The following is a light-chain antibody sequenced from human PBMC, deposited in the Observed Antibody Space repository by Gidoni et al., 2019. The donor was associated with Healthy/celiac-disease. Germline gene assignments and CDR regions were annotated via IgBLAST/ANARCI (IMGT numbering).Light chain of an antibody. CDR2: DAS. V-gene: IGKV3-11*01. CDR1: HSVSSH. J-gene: IGKJ3*01. CDR3: QQRSNWPPEFT. Sequence: EIVLTQSPATLSLSPGERATLSCRASHSVSSHLAWDQQKPGQAPRLLIYDASNRATGIPARFRGSGSGTDFTLTISSLELEDFAVYYCQQRSNWPPEFTFGPGTKVDIK.